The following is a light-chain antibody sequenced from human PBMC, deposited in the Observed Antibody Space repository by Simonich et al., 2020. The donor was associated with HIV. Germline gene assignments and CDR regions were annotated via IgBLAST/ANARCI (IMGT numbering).Light chain of an antibody. CDR1: STDVGSYNL. CDR2: EGT. V-gene: IGLV2-23*01. CDR3: CSYAGSSTFVV. J-gene: IGLJ2*01. Sequence: QSALTQPASVSGSPGQSITISCTGTSTDVGSYNLVSWYQQHPGKAPKLMIYEGTKRPSGVSNRFSGSKSGNTASLTISGLQSDDEADYYCCSYAGSSTFVVFGGGTKLTVV.